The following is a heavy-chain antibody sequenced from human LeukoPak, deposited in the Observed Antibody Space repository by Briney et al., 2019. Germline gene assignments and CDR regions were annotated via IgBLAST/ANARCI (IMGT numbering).Heavy chain of an antibody. J-gene: IGHJ4*02. CDR3: ARVQVAVGVDF. CDR2: INHSEGT. V-gene: IGHV4-34*01. D-gene: IGHD2-15*01. Sequence: SETLSLTCAVYGGSFSDYYWSWIRQPPGQGLEWIGEINHSEGTNYNPSLKSRVTISVDTSKNQFSLKLSSVTAADTAVYYCARVQVAVGVDFWGQGALVTVSS. CDR1: GGSFSDYY.